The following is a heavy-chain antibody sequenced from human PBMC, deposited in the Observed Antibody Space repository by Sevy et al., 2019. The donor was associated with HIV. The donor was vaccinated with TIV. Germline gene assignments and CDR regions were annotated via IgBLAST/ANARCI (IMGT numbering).Heavy chain of an antibody. CDR3: AKDRARGNYYYYGMDV. J-gene: IGHJ6*02. CDR2: ISWNSGSI. CDR1: GFTFDDYA. Sequence: GGSLRLSCAASGFTFDDYAMHWVRQAPGKGLEWVSGISWNSGSIGYADSVKGRFTISRDNAKNSLYLQMNSLRAEDTALYYCAKDRARGNYYYYGMDVWGQGTTVTVSS. D-gene: IGHD6-13*01. V-gene: IGHV3-9*01.